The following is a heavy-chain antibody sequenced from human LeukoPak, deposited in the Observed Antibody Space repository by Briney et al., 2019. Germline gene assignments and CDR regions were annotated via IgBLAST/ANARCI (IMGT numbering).Heavy chain of an antibody. J-gene: IGHJ4*02. CDR2: INPNSGGT. CDR3: ATSSGITMVRGVPWD. D-gene: IGHD3-10*01. Sequence: GASVKVSCKASGYTFTGYYMYWVRQAPGQGLEWMGWINPNSGGTNYAQKFQGRVTMTRDTSISTAYMELSRLRSDDTAVYYCATSSGITMVRGVPWDWGQGTLVTASS. CDR1: GYTFTGYY. V-gene: IGHV1-2*02.